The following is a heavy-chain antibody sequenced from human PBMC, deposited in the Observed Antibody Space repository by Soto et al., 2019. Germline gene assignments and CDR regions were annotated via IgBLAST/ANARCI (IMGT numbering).Heavy chain of an antibody. V-gene: IGHV3-30*18. Sequence: GGSLRLSCAASGFTFSSYGMHWVRQAPGKGLEWVAVISYDGSNKYYADSVKGRFTISRDNSKNTLYLQMNSLRAEDTAVYYCAKDSLDYRYYYYYMDVWGKGTTVTVSS. CDR2: ISYDGSNK. J-gene: IGHJ6*03. CDR1: GFTFSSYG. CDR3: AKDSLDYRYYYYYMDV. D-gene: IGHD4-17*01.